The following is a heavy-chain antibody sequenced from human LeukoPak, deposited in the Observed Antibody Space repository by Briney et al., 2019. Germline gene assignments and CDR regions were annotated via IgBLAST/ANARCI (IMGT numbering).Heavy chain of an antibody. CDR2: INTHTGNP. CDR1: GYTFTSYA. V-gene: IGHV7-4-1*02. CDR3: AREAAVGGYDDYYYYGMDV. D-gene: IGHD5-12*01. J-gene: IGHJ6*02. Sequence: ASVKVSCKASGYTFTSYAMNWVRQAPGQGLEWMGWINTHTGNPTYAQGFTGRFVFSLDTSVSTAYLQISSLKAEDTAVYYCAREAAVGGYDDYYYYGMDVWGQGTTVTVSS.